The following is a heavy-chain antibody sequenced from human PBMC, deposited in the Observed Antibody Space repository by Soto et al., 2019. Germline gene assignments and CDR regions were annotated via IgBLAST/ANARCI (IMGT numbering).Heavy chain of an antibody. CDR2: IIPIFGTA. V-gene: IGHV1-69*01. CDR3: AREPRPPIAVAGTDGDY. J-gene: IGHJ4*02. Sequence: QVQLVQSGAEVKKPGSSVKVSCKASGGTFSSYAISWVRQAPGQGLEWMGGIIPIFGTANYAQKFQGRVTITADESTSTAYMELSSLRSEDTAVYYCAREPRPPIAVAGTDGDYWGQGTLVTVSS. D-gene: IGHD6-19*01. CDR1: GGTFSSYA.